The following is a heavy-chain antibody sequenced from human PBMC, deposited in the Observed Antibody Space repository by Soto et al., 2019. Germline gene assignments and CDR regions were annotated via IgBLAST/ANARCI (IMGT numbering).Heavy chain of an antibody. V-gene: IGHV4-59*01. CDR2: IYYGGNT. CDR3: ARDRSLRGGVFGMDV. Sequence: SETLSLTCTVSGGSISNYYWSWIRQPPGKGLECIGYIYYGGNTNYNPSLKSRVTISMDTSKNQFSLKLSSVTAADTAVYYCARDRSLRGGVFGMDVWGQGTTVT. CDR1: GGSISNYY. D-gene: IGHD5-12*01. J-gene: IGHJ6*02.